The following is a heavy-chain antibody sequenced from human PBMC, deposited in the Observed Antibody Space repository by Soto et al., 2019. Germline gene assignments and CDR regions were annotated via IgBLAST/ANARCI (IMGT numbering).Heavy chain of an antibody. J-gene: IGHJ4*02. CDR3: ATGSNFYDRGGYLAQ. CDR2: INNDESFT. V-gene: IGHV3-74*01. CDR1: GFPFSRYW. Sequence: PGGSLRLSCAASGFPFSRYWMHWVRQAPGKGPVWVSRINNDESFTGYADSVKGRFTISRSNARNTLYLQMNSLRVEDTAVYFCATGSNFYDRGGYLAQGGQGIRVNVSS. D-gene: IGHD3-22*01.